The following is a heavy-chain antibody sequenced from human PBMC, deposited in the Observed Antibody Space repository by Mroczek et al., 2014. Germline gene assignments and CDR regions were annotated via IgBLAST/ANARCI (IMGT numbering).Heavy chain of an antibody. CDR2: INHSGST. Sequence: QVQLQQWGAGLLKPSETLSLTCAVYGGSFSGYYWSWIRQPPGKGLEWIGEINHSGSTNYNPSLKSRVTISVDTSKNQFSLKLSSVTAADTAVYYCARTRTRLWIDPWGQGTLVTVSS. V-gene: IGHV4-34*01. CDR1: GGSFSGYY. J-gene: IGHJ5*02. D-gene: IGHD1/OR15-1a*01. CDR3: ARTRTRLWIDP.